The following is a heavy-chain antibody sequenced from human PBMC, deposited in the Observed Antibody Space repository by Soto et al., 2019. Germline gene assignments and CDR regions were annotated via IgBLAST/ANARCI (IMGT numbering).Heavy chain of an antibody. V-gene: IGHV3-15*01. CDR3: TTGIYYDILTGYHNVAY. CDR1: GFNLSHPW. CDR2: IKSKTDGGTA. J-gene: IGHJ4*02. D-gene: IGHD3-9*01. Sequence: GGSLRLSCVASGFNLSHPWMTWVRQAAGKGLEWVGRIKSKTDGGTADYAAPVKGRATISRDDSKNTVYLQMNSLKTEDTAVYYCTTGIYYDILTGYHNVAYWGQGAMVTVYS.